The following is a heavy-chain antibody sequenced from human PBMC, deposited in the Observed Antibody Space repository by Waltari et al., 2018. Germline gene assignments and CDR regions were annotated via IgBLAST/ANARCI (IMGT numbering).Heavy chain of an antibody. CDR2: INPNSGAT. D-gene: IGHD7-27*01. V-gene: IGHV1-2*06. CDR1: GYSFTAHY. J-gene: IGHJ4*02. Sequence: QVQMVQSGAEVKKPGASVKVSCTASGYSFTAHYLHWVRQAPGQGLAWMGRINPNSGATTYAQMFQGRVTMTRDTSISTAYMEVTGLRSDDTAVYYCARVLSTVQLGIFAYWGQGTVVTVSS. CDR3: ARVLSTVQLGIFAY.